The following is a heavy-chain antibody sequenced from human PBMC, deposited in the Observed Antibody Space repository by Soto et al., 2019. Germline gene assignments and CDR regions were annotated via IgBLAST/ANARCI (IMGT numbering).Heavy chain of an antibody. CDR2: INAGNGNT. J-gene: IGHJ5*02. CDR1: GYTFTSYA. Sequence: ASVKVSCKASGYTFTSYAMHWVRQAPGQRLEWMGWINAGNGNTKYSQKFQGRVTITRDTSASTAYMELSSLRSEDTAVYYCARDPFLLWFGELYGFDPWGQGTLVTVSS. CDR3: ARDPFLLWFGELYGFDP. D-gene: IGHD3-10*01. V-gene: IGHV1-3*01.